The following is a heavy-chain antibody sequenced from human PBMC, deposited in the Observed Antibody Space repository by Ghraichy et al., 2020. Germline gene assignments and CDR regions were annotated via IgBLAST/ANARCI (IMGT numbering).Heavy chain of an antibody. Sequence: SQTLSLTCTVSGGSINDHYWTWIRQPAGKGLEWIGRIYTRGSANYSPSLKSRVTMSVDTSKHQVSLILTSVTAADTAIYYCAKNRNGYFDTSGYYDWGQGTLVTVSS. CDR2: IYTRGSA. D-gene: IGHD3-22*01. V-gene: IGHV4-4*07. J-gene: IGHJ4*02. CDR1: GGSINDHY. CDR3: AKNRNGYFDTSGYYD.